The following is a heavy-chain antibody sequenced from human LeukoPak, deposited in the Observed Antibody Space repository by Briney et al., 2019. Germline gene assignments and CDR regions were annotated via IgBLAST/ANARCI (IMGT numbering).Heavy chain of an antibody. CDR1: GFTVSSNY. D-gene: IGHD1-26*01. CDR2: IKQDGSEK. Sequence: GGSLRLSCAAFGFTVSSNYMSWVRQAPGKGLEWVANIKQDGSEKYYVDSVKGRFTISRDNAKNSLYLQMNSLRAEDTAVYYCARAWEDYMDVWGKGTTVTVSS. V-gene: IGHV3-7*01. CDR3: ARAWEDYMDV. J-gene: IGHJ6*03.